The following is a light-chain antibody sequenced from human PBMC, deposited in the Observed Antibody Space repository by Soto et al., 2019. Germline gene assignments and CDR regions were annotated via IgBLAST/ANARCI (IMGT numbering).Light chain of an antibody. J-gene: IGKJ5*01. CDR2: AAS. Sequence: DIQMTQSPSSLSASVGDRVTMTCRASETISTFLNWYQHKPGKAPKLLIYAASLWQSGVPSRFSGSGSGTDYSHTINGLQPEDFASYYYQQSYSTSPITFGQGTRLE. CDR3: QQSYSTSPIT. CDR1: ETISTF. V-gene: IGKV1-39*01.